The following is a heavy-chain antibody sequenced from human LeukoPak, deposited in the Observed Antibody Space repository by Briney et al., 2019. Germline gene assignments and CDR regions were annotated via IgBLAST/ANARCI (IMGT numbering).Heavy chain of an antibody. CDR1: GDSVSSNSAA. Sequence: SQTLSLTCAISGDSVSSNSAAWNWIRQSPSRGLEWLGRTYYRSKWYNDYAVSVKSRITINPDTSKNQFSLQLNSVTAADTALYYCARVSYGDYPLGTFDIWGQGTVVTVSS. V-gene: IGHV6-1*01. D-gene: IGHD4-17*01. CDR3: ARVSYGDYPLGTFDI. CDR2: TYYRSKWYN. J-gene: IGHJ3*02.